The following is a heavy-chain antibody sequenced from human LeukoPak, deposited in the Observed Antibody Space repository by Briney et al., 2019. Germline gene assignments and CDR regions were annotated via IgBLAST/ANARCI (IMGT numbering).Heavy chain of an antibody. CDR3: ARGDGGDCLDY. CDR1: GFTFSSYG. J-gene: IGHJ4*02. Sequence: GGSLRLSCAASGFTFSSYGMHLVRQAPGKGLEWVAVIWYDGSNKYCADSVKGRFTISRDNSKNTLYLQMNSLRAEDTAVYYCARGDGGDCLDYWGQGTLVTVSS. V-gene: IGHV3-33*01. D-gene: IGHD2-21*02. CDR2: IWYDGSNK.